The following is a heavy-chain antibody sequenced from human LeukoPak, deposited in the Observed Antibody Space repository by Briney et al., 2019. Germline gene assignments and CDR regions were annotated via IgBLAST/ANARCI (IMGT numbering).Heavy chain of an antibody. CDR3: TTVSGYYYYYGMDV. CDR2: IKSKTDGGTT. Sequence: GGSLRLSCAASGFTFSNAWMNWVRQAPGKGLEWVGRIKSKTDGGTTDYAAPVKGRFTISRDDSKNTLYLQMNSPKTEDTAVYYCTTVSGYYYYYGMDVWGQGTTVTVSS. CDR1: GFTFSNAW. V-gene: IGHV3-15*07. J-gene: IGHJ6*02.